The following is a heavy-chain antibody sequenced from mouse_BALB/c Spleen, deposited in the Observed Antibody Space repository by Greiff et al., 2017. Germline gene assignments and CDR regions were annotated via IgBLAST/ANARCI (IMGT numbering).Heavy chain of an antibody. V-gene: IGHV2-9*02. J-gene: IGHJ4*01. Sequence: VKVVESGPGLVAPSQSLSITCTVSGFSLTSYGVHWVRQPPGKGLEWLGVIWAGGSTNYNSALMSRLSISKDNSKSQVFLKMNSLQTDDTAMYYCARVPYDYYAMDYWGQGTSVTVSS. CDR1: GFSLTSYG. CDR3: ARVPYDYYAMDY. CDR2: IWAGGST.